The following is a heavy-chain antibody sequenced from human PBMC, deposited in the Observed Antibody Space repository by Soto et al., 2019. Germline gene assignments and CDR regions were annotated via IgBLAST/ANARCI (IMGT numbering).Heavy chain of an antibody. J-gene: IGHJ3*02. V-gene: IGHV1-2*02. CDR3: ARGGGVGVAGSAAFDM. CDR2: INPATGAA. CDR1: GYPVTAYY. Sequence: QLHLVQSGAVVKKPGASVTVSCSASGYPVTAYYMHWVRQAPGRGLEWMGGINPATGAAKYTQTFQGRVTMTRDTSTSTVFMELGGRASEATAVFYWARGGGVGVAGSAAFDMWGQGTLVTVSS. D-gene: IGHD3-3*01.